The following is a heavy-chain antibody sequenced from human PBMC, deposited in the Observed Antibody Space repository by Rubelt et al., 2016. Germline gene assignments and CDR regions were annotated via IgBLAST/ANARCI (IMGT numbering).Heavy chain of an antibody. CDR1: GYTFTTYG. D-gene: IGHD2-2*03. CDR3: ARVPAGYCSSTSCYVSDY. V-gene: IGHV1-69*04. Sequence: QVHLVQSAIEVKKPGASVKISCKTSGYTFTTYGIIWVRRAPGQGLEWMGRIIPILGIANYAQKFQGRVTITADKSTSTAYMELSSLRSEDTAVYYCARVPAGYCSSTSCYVSDYWGQGTLVTVSS. CDR2: IIPILGIA. J-gene: IGHJ4*02.